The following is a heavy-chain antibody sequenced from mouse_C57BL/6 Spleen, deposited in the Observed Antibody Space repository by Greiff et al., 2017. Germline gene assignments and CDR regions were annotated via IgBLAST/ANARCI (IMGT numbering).Heavy chain of an antibody. V-gene: IGHV1-78*01. CDR1: GYTFTDHT. CDR2: IYPRDGST. CDR3: ARKSHYDYFDY. D-gene: IGHD2-4*01. J-gene: IGHJ2*01. Sequence: VQLQESDAELVKPGASVKISCKVSGYTFTDHTIHWMKQRPEQGLEWIGYIYPRDGSTKYNEKFKGKATLTADKSASTAYMQLNSLTSEDSAGYFCARKSHYDYFDYWGQGTTLTVSS.